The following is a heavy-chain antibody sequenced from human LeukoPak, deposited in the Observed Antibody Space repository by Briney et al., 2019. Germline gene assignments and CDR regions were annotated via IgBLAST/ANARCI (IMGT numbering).Heavy chain of an antibody. CDR2: INSDGSST. D-gene: IGHD2-15*01. CDR1: GFTLSSHE. CDR3: AKFAQRYCSGGSRHPFDY. V-gene: IGHV3-23*01. Sequence: PGGSLRLSCTVSGFTLSSHEMSWIRQAPGKGLEWVSRINSDGSSTSYADSVKGRFTISRDNSKNTLHLQMNSLRAEDTAAYYCAKFAQRYCSGGSRHPFDYWGQGTLVTVSS. J-gene: IGHJ4*02.